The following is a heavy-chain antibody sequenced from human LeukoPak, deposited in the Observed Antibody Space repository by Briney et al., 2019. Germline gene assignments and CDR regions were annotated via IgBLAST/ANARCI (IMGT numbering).Heavy chain of an antibody. Sequence: SETLSLTCAVYGGSFSGYYWSWIRQPPGKGLEWIGEINHSGSTNYNPSLKSRVTISVDTSKNQFSLKLSSVTAADTAVYYCARETPRYCSSTSSYTATFDYWGQGTLVTVSS. D-gene: IGHD2-2*02. V-gene: IGHV4-34*01. CDR3: ARETPRYCSSTSSYTATFDY. CDR2: INHSGST. CDR1: GGSFSGYY. J-gene: IGHJ4*02.